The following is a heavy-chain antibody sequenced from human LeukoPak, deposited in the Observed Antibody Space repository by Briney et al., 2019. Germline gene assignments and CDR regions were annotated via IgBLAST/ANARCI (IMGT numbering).Heavy chain of an antibody. V-gene: IGHV3-74*01. CDR1: GFTFSSNW. Sequence: GGSLRLSCAASGFTFSSNWMHWVRQAPGEGLVWVSRINSDGSSTNYADSVRGRFSISRDNAKNTLYLQMDSLRAEDTAVYYCARGLSGYASSLGYWGQGTLVTVSA. CDR2: INSDGSST. CDR3: ARGLSGYASSLGY. J-gene: IGHJ4*02. D-gene: IGHD2-2*01.